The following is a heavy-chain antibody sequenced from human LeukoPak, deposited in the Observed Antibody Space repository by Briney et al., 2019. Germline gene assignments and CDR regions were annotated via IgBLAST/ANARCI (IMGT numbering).Heavy chain of an antibody. Sequence: GGSLRLSCAASGFTFDDHGMSWVRQAPGKGLEWVSGINWNGGSTGYADSVKGRFTISRDNAKNSLYLQMNSLRAEDTALYYCARLSPLAGATDWFDPWGQGTLVTVSS. CDR3: ARLSPLAGATDWFDP. V-gene: IGHV3-20*04. D-gene: IGHD1-26*01. CDR1: GFTFDDHG. J-gene: IGHJ5*02. CDR2: INWNGGST.